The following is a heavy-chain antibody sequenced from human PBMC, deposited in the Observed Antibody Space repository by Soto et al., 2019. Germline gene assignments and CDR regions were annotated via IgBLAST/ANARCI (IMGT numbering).Heavy chain of an antibody. D-gene: IGHD3-3*01. CDR1: GYTFTSYY. CDR3: SRGVLRFLEWLVPRYYMGV. V-gene: IGHV1-46*01. Sequence: EASVKVSCKASGYTFTSYYMHWVRQAPGQGLEWMGIINPSGGSTSYAQKFQGRVTMTRDTSTSTVYMELNSLRAEDTAVYYCSRGVLRFLEWLVPRYYMGVWGKGTTVTVSS. J-gene: IGHJ6*03. CDR2: INPSGGST.